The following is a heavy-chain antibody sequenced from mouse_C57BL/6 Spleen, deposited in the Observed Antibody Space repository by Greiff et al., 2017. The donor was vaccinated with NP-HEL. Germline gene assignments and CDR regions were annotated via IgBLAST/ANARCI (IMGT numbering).Heavy chain of an antibody. CDR1: GYTFTSYW. D-gene: IGHD1-1*01. CDR2: IDPSDSYT. V-gene: IGHV1-69*01. Sequence: VQLQQPGAELVMPGASVKLSCKASGYTFTSYWMHWVKQRPGQGLEWIGEIDPSDSYTNYNQKFKGKSTLTVDKSSSTAYMQLSSLTSEDSAVYYCARWGTTDFDYWGQGTTLTVSS. CDR3: ARWGTTDFDY. J-gene: IGHJ2*01.